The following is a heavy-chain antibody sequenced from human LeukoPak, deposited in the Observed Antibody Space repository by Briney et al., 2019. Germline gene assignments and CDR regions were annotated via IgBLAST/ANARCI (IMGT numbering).Heavy chain of an antibody. V-gene: IGHV3-23*01. CDR1: GFTFSSYA. D-gene: IGHD6-19*01. CDR2: ISGSGGST. Sequence: PGGSLRLSCAASGFTFSSYAVSWVRQAPGKGLEWVSGISGSGGSTYHADSVKGRFTISRDNSKNTLDLQMNSLRAEDTALYYCAKDAGSSGWPFDYWGQGTLVTASS. CDR3: AKDAGSSGWPFDY. J-gene: IGHJ4*02.